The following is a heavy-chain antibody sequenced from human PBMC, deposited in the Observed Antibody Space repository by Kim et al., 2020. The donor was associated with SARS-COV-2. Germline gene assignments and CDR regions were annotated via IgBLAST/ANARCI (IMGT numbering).Heavy chain of an antibody. CDR2: T. V-gene: IGHV4-31*02. CDR3: ARDKVGGYFDY. D-gene: IGHD6-19*01. Sequence: TYHNPSLQRRVTISVDTSKNQFSLKLGSVTAADTAVYYCARDKVGGYFDYWGQGTLVTVSS. J-gene: IGHJ4*02.